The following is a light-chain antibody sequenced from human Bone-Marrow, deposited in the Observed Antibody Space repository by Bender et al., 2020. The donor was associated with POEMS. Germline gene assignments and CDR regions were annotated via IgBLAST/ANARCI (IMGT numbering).Light chain of an antibody. V-gene: IGLV2-23*01. J-gene: IGLJ3*02. CDR2: EGT. Sequence: QSALTQPASVSGSPGQSITISCTGTSSDVGSSYLVSWYQQHPDKAPKLMIYEGTKRPSGVSNRFSGSKSANTASLTISGLQAEDEADYYCCAYAGSGTWVFGGGTKLTVL. CDR3: CAYAGSGTWV. CDR1: SSDVGSSYL.